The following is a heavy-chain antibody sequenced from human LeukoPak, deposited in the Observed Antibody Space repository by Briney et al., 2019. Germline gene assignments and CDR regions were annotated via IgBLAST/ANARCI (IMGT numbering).Heavy chain of an antibody. CDR1: GFTFSSYW. V-gene: IGHV3-7*01. D-gene: IGHD3-10*01. CDR3: AKDCHGSGSIVDV. Sequence: GGSLRLSCAASGFTFSSYWMSWVRQAPGKGLEWVANIKQDGSEKYYVDSVKGRFTISRDNAKNSLYLQMNSLRAEDTAVYYCAKDCHGSGSIVDVWGKGTTVTISS. J-gene: IGHJ6*04. CDR2: IKQDGSEK.